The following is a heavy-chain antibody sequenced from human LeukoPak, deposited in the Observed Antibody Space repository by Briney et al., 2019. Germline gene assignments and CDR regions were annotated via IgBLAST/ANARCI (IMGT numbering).Heavy chain of an antibody. CDR3: SRESGPFCPLGY. J-gene: IGHJ4*02. CDR2: ISLAGQT. D-gene: IGHD1-26*01. V-gene: IGHV4/OR15-8*02. Sequence: SETLSLTCGVSGGSISGTNWWSWVRQPPGQGLEWIGEISLAGQTNFNPSLNGRVTMSLDKSSNQLSLHLTSVTAADTATYFCSRESGPFCPLGYWGQGTLVIVSS. CDR1: GGSISGTNW.